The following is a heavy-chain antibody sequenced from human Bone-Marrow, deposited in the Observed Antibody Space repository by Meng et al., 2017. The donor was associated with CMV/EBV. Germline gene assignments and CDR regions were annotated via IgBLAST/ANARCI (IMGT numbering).Heavy chain of an antibody. Sequence: SETLSLTCTVSGGSISSGGYYWSWIRQHPGKGLEWIGYIYYSGSTYYNPSLKSRVTISVDTSKNQFSLKLSSVTAADTAVYYCARVGSLFSSSSDYWFDPWGQGTLVPVSS. CDR1: GGSISSGGYY. CDR3: ARVGSLFSSSSDYWFDP. J-gene: IGHJ5*02. V-gene: IGHV4-31*03. CDR2: IYYSGST. D-gene: IGHD6-6*01.